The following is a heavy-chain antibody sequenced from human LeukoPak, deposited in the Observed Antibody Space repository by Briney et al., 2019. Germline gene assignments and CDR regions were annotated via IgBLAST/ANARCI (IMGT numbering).Heavy chain of an antibody. V-gene: IGHV4-39*01. CDR2: VHYTGST. D-gene: IGHD1-26*01. J-gene: IGHJ4*02. Sequence: SEPLSLTCTVSGVSISNNYYYWAWIRQPPGKGLEMIGYVHYTGSTFYNSSLKSRVTISADTSQNQFSLSLTSVTAADTAVYYCATLGLLRGAGFNLATHFDFWGQGTLVSVSS. CDR3: ATLGLLRGAGFNLATHFDF. CDR1: GVSISNNYYY.